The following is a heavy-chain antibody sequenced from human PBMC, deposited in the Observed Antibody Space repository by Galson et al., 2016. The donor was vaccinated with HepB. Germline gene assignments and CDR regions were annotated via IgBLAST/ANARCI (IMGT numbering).Heavy chain of an antibody. CDR3: AKGQQLAYFDY. D-gene: IGHD6-13*01. Sequence: SLRLSCAASGFTFSSYAMSWVRQAPGKGLELVSSISGSGRSTYYADSVKGRYAISRDNSKNTLYLQMNSLRAEDTAVYYCAKGQQLAYFDYWGQGTLVTVSS. CDR2: ISGSGRST. CDR1: GFTFSSYA. J-gene: IGHJ4*02. V-gene: IGHV3-23*01.